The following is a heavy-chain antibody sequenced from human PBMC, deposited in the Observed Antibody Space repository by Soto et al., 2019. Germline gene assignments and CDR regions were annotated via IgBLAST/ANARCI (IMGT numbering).Heavy chain of an antibody. CDR1: GFTFSSFA. Sequence: GGSLRLSCEASGFTFSSFAMTWVRQAPGKGLEWVSLIYSTGTTKYADSVKGRFTVSRDNAKNTLYLQMNSLRAEDTAVYYCAKDGRGSGSHYNSFGYWGQGTLVTVSS. J-gene: IGHJ4*02. CDR2: IYSTGTT. CDR3: AKDGRGSGSHYNSFGY. V-gene: IGHV3-23*03. D-gene: IGHD3-10*01.